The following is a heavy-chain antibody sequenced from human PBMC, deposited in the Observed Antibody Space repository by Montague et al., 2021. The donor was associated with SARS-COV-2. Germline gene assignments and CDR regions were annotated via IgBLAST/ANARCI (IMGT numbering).Heavy chain of an antibody. D-gene: IGHD3-22*01. CDR1: GASMSGSY. CDR2: IYSSGST. CDR3: VREGRSSAYAMDY. Sequence: SETLSLTCTVSGASMSGSYWGWVRRPPGKGPEWIGNIYSSGSTHYNTSLKSRVTISVDTSKSKFSLRLTSVTAADTAVYYCVREGRSSAYAMDYWGQGTLVTVSS. V-gene: IGHV4-59*01. J-gene: IGHJ4*02.